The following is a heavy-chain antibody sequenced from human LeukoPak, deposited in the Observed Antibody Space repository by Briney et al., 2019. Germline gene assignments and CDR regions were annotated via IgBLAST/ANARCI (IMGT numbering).Heavy chain of an antibody. J-gene: IGHJ4*02. CDR3: ARDMRHYRYYESDEYYFNFEY. CDR1: GYIFTSYG. V-gene: IGHV1-18*01. CDR2: ISANNGHT. D-gene: IGHD3-22*01. Sequence: GASVRVSRKASGYIFTSYGLSWVRQAPGQGLEWMGWISANNGHTHYAQKFQGRLTITRDMSTRTVDMELRSLRSDDTAVSYCARDMRHYRYYESDEYYFNFEYWGQGTLVTVSS.